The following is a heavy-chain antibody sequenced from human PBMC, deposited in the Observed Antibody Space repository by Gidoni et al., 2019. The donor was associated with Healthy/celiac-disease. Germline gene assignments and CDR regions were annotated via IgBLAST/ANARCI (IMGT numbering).Heavy chain of an antibody. Sequence: EVQMLESGGGMVQPGGSLRRSCADSGFTFRSYAMSWVRQGPGKGLEWVSAISGSGGSTYYADSVKGRFTISRDNSKNTLYLQKNTLRAEDTSVYYCAKDLIDKYYGSGSYGMDVWGQGTTVTVSS. CDR2: ISGSGGST. D-gene: IGHD3-10*01. CDR3: AKDLIDKYYGSGSYGMDV. J-gene: IGHJ6*02. V-gene: IGHV3-23*01. CDR1: GFTFRSYA.